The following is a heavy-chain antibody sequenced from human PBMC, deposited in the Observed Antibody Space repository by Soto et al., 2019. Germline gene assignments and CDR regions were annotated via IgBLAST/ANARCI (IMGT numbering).Heavy chain of an antibody. J-gene: IGHJ4*02. CDR2: INPSSGET. V-gene: IGHV1-2*02. Sequence: AASVKVSCKASGYTFIDYFIQWVRQAPGQGLEWMGWINPSSGETTYAQKFQGRVTMTRDTSISTAYMDLITLRSDDTAIYYWVRGLKWRDFGYWGERPPLTVST. D-gene: IGHD2-15*01. CDR1: GYTFIDYF. CDR3: VRGLKWRDFGY.